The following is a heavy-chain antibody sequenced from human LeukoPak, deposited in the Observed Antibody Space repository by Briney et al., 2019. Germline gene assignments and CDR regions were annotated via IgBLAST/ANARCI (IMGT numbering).Heavy chain of an antibody. Sequence: PSETLSLTCTVSGGSISSYYWSLIRQPPGKGLEWIGYIHYSGSTNYNPSLKSRVTISVDTSKNQFSLKLSSVTAADTAVYYCARGGQRPLWASGYNWFDPWGQGTLVTVSS. CDR3: ARGGQRPLWASGYNWFDP. J-gene: IGHJ5*02. CDR1: GGSISSYY. D-gene: IGHD1-26*01. CDR2: IHYSGST. V-gene: IGHV4-59*12.